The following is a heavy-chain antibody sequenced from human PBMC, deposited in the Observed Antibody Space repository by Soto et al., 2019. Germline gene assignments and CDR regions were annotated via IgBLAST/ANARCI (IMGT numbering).Heavy chain of an antibody. V-gene: IGHV3-30-3*01. D-gene: IGHD6-13*01. CDR3: ARAYRDSSSWTEPFFDY. J-gene: IGHJ4*02. CDR1: GFTFSSYA. Sequence: QVQLVESGGGVVQPGRSLRLSCAASGFTFSSYAMHWVRQAPGKGLEWVAVISYDGSNKYYADSVKGRFTISRDNSKNTLYLQMNSLRAEDTAVYYCARAYRDSSSWTEPFFDYWGQGTLVTVSS. CDR2: ISYDGSNK.